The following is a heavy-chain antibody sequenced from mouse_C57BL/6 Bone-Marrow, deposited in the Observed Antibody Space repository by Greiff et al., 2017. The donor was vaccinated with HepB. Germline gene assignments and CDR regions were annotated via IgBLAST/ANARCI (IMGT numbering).Heavy chain of an antibody. CDR1: GYAFSSSW. J-gene: IGHJ2*01. CDR2: IYPGDGDT. CDR3: ARTRIYYDYSFDY. Sequence: QVQLKESGPELVKPGASVKISCKASGYAFSSSWMNWVKQRPGKGLEWIGRIYPGDGDTNYNGKLKGKATLTADKSSSTAYMQLSSLTSEDSAVYFCARTRIYYDYSFDYWGQGTTLTVSS. D-gene: IGHD2-4*01. V-gene: IGHV1-82*01.